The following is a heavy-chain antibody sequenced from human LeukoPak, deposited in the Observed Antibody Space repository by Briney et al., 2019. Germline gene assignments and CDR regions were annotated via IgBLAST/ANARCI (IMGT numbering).Heavy chain of an antibody. Sequence: PSETLSLTCTVSGDFSSNYYWNWIRQPPGKGLEWIGYIYKSGRTNYNPSVKSRVTISQDTSKNQSSLKLSSVTAADTAVYFCARAWGSGWYYYYFDYWGQGTPVTVSS. V-gene: IGHV4-59*01. J-gene: IGHJ4*02. D-gene: IGHD6-19*01. CDR1: GDFSSNYY. CDR2: IYKSGRT. CDR3: ARAWGSGWYYYYFDY.